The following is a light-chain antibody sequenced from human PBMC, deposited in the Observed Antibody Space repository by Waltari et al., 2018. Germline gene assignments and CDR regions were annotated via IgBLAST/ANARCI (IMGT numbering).Light chain of an antibody. Sequence: EIVLTPSPVTLSLSPGERATLSCRASQSVSSYLTWYQQKPGQAPRLLIYDASNRATGIPARFRGSGSGTDFTLTISSLEPEDFAVYYCQQRSNWPPALTFGGGTKVEVK. V-gene: IGKV3-11*01. CDR3: QQRSNWPPALT. CDR2: DAS. J-gene: IGKJ4*01. CDR1: QSVSSY.